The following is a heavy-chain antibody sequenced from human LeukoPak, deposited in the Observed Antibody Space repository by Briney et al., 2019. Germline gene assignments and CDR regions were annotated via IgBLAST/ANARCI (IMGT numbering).Heavy chain of an antibody. J-gene: IGHJ3*01. D-gene: IGHD3-10*01. CDR1: GGSMSSSAYY. Sequence: PSETLSLTCSVSGGSMSSSAYYWSWIRQPPGKGLEWIGYIYYSGSTYYDPSLKSRVTISVDTSKNQFSLKLSSVTAADTAVYYCARAAPEFGLWGQGTMVTVSS. CDR3: ARAAPEFGL. CDR2: IYYSGST. V-gene: IGHV4-30-4*01.